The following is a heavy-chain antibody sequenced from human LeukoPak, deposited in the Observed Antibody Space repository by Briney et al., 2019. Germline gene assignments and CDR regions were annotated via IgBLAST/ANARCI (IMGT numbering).Heavy chain of an antibody. J-gene: IGHJ4*02. Sequence: PGGSLRLSCVASGYTFSSYSINWVRHAPGKGLEWVSSISVRSNYIYYADSVRGRFSISRDDARDSLYLQMNSLRAEDTAVYFCVRLRRNIWGQGTRVTVSS. CDR1: GYTFSSYS. D-gene: IGHD1/OR15-1a*01. CDR3: VRLRRNI. CDR2: ISVRSNYI. V-gene: IGHV3-21*01.